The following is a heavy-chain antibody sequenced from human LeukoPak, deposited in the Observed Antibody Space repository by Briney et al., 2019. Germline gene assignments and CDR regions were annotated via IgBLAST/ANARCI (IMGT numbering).Heavy chain of an antibody. Sequence: GGSLRLSCAASGFTVSSNYMSWVRQAPGKGLEWVSAISGSGGSTYYADSVKGRFTISRDNSKNTLYLQMNSLRAEDTAVYYCAKFPLGYCSGGSCYMFDYWGQGTLVTVSS. D-gene: IGHD2-15*01. J-gene: IGHJ4*02. CDR2: ISGSGGST. CDR1: GFTVSSNY. V-gene: IGHV3-23*01. CDR3: AKFPLGYCSGGSCYMFDY.